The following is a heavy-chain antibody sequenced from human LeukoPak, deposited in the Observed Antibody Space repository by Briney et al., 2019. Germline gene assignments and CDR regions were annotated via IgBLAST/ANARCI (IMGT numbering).Heavy chain of an antibody. Sequence: GRSLCPFCAAAGFTFSSHCMGWARQAPGGGMEWEVVISYDGSNNCYAYSVKGRFTITRDNDKNTLYLQMNRLRAEDTAVYDCARVGIGPHPGSKRRYYFDYWGQGTLVTVSS. D-gene: IGHD1-26*01. CDR2: ISYDGSNN. CDR1: GFTFSSHC. J-gene: IGHJ4*02. CDR3: ARVGIGPHPGSKRRYYFDY. V-gene: IGHV3-30*03.